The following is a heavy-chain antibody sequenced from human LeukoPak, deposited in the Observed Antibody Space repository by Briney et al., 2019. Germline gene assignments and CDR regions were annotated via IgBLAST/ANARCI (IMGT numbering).Heavy chain of an antibody. CDR2: IIPIFGTA. CDR3: ARSIFLVGAPTFDY. J-gene: IGHJ4*02. CDR1: GGTFSSYA. Sequence: ASVKVSCKASGGTFSSYAISWVRQAPGQGPEWMGGIIPIFGTANYAQKFQGRVTITTDECTSTAYMELSSLRSEDTAVYYCARSIFLVGAPTFDYWGQGTLVTVSS. D-gene: IGHD1-26*01. V-gene: IGHV1-69*05.